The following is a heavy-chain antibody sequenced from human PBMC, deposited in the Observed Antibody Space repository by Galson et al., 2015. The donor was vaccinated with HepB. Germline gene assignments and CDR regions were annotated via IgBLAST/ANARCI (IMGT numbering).Heavy chain of an antibody. V-gene: IGHV3-21*01. CDR3: ARGDGYYGSGSGEYFDY. J-gene: IGHJ4*02. Sequence: SLRLSCAASGFTFSSYSMNWVRQAPGKGLEWVSSISSSSSYIYYADSVKGRFTISRDNAKNSLYLQMNSLRAEDTAVYYCARGDGYYGSGSGEYFDYWGQGTLVTVSS. D-gene: IGHD3-10*01. CDR1: GFTFSSYS. CDR2: ISSSSSYI.